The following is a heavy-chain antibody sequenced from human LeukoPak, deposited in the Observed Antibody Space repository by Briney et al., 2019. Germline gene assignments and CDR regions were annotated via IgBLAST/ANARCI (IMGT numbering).Heavy chain of an antibody. CDR2: IYHSGST. J-gene: IGHJ4*02. CDR1: GGSFSGYY. V-gene: IGHV4-30-2*01. Sequence: SETLSLTCAVYGGSFSGYYWSWIRQPPGKGLEWIGYIYHSGSTYSNPSLKSRVTISVDRSKNQFSLKLSSVTAADTAVYYCARVATSGGYYFDYWGQGTLVTVSS. CDR3: ARVATSGGYYFDY. D-gene: IGHD3-10*01.